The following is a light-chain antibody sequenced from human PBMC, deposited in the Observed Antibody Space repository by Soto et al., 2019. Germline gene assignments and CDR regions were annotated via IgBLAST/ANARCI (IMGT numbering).Light chain of an antibody. J-gene: IGLJ1*01. CDR1: SSDVGGYNH. CDR3: NSHTSSNTRV. Sequence: QSVLTQPASVSGSPGQSITISCTGTSSDVGGYNHVSWYQHHPGKAPKLMIYEVSNRPSGVSNRFSGSKSGNTASPTISGLQADDEADYYCNSHTSSNTRVFGTGTKVTVL. CDR2: EVS. V-gene: IGLV2-14*01.